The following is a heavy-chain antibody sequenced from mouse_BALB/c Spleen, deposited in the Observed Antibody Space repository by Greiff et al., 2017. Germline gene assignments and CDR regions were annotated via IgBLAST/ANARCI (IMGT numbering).Heavy chain of an antibody. CDR1: GYTFTDYE. D-gene: IGHD1-1*01. Sequence: QVQLQQSGAELVRPGASVTLSCKASGYTFTDYEMHWVKQTPVHGLEWIGAIDPETGGTAYNQKFKGKATLTADKSSSTAYMELRSLTSEDSAVYYCTRRGITTVVAPFDYWGQGTTLTVSS. CDR2: IDPETGGT. CDR3: TRRGITTVVAPFDY. V-gene: IGHV1-15*01. J-gene: IGHJ2*01.